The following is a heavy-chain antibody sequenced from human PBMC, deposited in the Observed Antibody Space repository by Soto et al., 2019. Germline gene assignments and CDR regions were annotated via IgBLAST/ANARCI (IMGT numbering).Heavy chain of an antibody. J-gene: IGHJ4*02. D-gene: IGHD3-22*01. CDR2: ISYDGSNK. CDR3: AKDPYYYDSPSFDY. Sequence: PGGSLRLSCAASGFTFSSYGMHWVRQAPGKGLEWVAVISYDGSNKYYADSVKGRFTISRDNSKNTLYLQMNSLRAEDTAVYYCAKDPYYYDSPSFDYWGQGTLVTVSS. V-gene: IGHV3-30*18. CDR1: GFTFSSYG.